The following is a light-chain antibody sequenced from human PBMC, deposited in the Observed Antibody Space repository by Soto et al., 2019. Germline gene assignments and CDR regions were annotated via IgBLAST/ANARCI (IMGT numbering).Light chain of an antibody. Sequence: QSVLTQPPSMSAAPGQTVTISCSGGSSNIGANFVSWYQHLPGTAPQLLIYENNKRPSGIPDRFSGSKSGTSATLGITGLQTGDETDYYCGTWDSALSAWVFGGGTQLTVL. V-gene: IGLV1-51*02. CDR1: SSNIGANF. CDR2: ENN. J-gene: IGLJ3*02. CDR3: GTWDSALSAWV.